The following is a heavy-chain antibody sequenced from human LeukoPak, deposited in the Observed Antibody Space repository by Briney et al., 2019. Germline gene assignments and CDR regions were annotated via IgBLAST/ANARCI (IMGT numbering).Heavy chain of an antibody. Sequence: GGSLRLFCAASGFTFSSYTMNWVRQAPGKGLEWVSSISSSSGYIYYADSVKGRFTISRDDAKNSVYLQMNSLRAEDTAVYYCARESSSAAVISHFDYWGQGTLVTVSS. D-gene: IGHD3-22*01. CDR3: ARESSSAAVISHFDY. CDR1: GFTFSSYT. V-gene: IGHV3-21*01. CDR2: ISSSSGYI. J-gene: IGHJ4*02.